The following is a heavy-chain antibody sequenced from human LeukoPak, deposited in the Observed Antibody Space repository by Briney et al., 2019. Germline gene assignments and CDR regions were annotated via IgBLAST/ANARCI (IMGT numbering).Heavy chain of an antibody. Sequence: GGSLRLSCAASGFTFRSYWMSWVRQAPGKGLEFVANIKQEGNEKYYVDSVKGRFTISGDNAKNSLYLQMNGLRAEDTAVYYCAANGGPFDFWGQGTLVTVSA. V-gene: IGHV3-7*05. CDR2: IKQEGNEK. J-gene: IGHJ4*02. D-gene: IGHD4-23*01. CDR1: GFTFRSYW. CDR3: AANGGPFDF.